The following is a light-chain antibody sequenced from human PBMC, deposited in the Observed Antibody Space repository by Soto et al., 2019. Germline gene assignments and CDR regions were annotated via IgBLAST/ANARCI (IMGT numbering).Light chain of an antibody. CDR3: QSFDTRLNSVV. Sequence: QAVVTQPPSVSGAPGQRVTISCTGSSSNIGAGYDVHWYQQFPGRAPKHLMYGNNNRPSGVPDRFSGSKSGTSASLDITGLQADDEADYYCQSFDTRLNSVVFGGGTKLTVL. CDR1: SSNIGAGYD. J-gene: IGLJ2*01. V-gene: IGLV1-40*01. CDR2: GNN.